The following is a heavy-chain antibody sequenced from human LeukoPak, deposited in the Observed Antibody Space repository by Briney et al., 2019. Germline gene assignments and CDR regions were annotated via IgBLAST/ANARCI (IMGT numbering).Heavy chain of an antibody. CDR3: AKSLAARYFDY. D-gene: IGHD6-6*01. J-gene: IGHJ4*02. CDR1: GFTFSSYG. Sequence: GGSLRLSCAASGFTFSSYGMHWVRQAPGKGLEWVAVISYDGSNKYCADSVKGRFTISRDNSKNTLYLQMNSLRAEDTAVYYCAKSLAARYFDYWGQGTLVTVSS. V-gene: IGHV3-30*18. CDR2: ISYDGSNK.